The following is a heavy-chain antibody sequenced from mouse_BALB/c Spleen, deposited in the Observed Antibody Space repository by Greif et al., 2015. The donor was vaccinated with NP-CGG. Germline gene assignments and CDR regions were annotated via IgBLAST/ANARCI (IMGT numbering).Heavy chain of an antibody. V-gene: IGHV1S22*01. D-gene: IGHD1-2*01. CDR2: IYPGSGST. J-gene: IGHJ2*01. Sequence: LQQPGSELVRPGASVKLSCKASGYTFTSYWMHWVKQRPGQGLEWIGNIYPGSGSTNYDEKFKSKATLTVDTSSSTAYMQPSSLTSEDSAVYYCTKNYYGRYYFDYWGQGTTLTVSS. CDR3: TKNYYGRYYFDY. CDR1: GYTFTSYW.